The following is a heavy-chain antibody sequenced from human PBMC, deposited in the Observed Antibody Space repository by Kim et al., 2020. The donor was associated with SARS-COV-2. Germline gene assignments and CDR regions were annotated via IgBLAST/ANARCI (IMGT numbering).Heavy chain of an antibody. Sequence: YYAECWNGRFTISKDNSKNTLYLQRNSLRAEDTAVYYCAKEAEFLPIDYWGQGTLVTVSS. J-gene: IGHJ4*02. D-gene: IGHD3-3*01. V-gene: IGHV3-23*01. CDR3: AKEAEFLPIDY.